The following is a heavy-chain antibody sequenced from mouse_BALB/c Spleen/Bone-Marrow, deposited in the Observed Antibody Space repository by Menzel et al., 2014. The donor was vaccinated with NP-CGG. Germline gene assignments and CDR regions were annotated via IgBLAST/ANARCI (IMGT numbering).Heavy chain of an antibody. J-gene: IGHJ4*01. CDR3: ARQRGYTYAMDY. CDR2: ISSGSINT. CDR1: GFAFSGYD. Sequence: EVMLVESGGGLVKPGGSLKLSCAASGFAFSGYDMSWVRQTPEKRLEWVAYISSGSINTYYPDSVKGRFTISRDNAKNTLYLQMNSLKSEDTAMYYCARQRGYTYAMDYWGQGTSVTVSS. D-gene: IGHD2-2*01. V-gene: IGHV5-12-1*01.